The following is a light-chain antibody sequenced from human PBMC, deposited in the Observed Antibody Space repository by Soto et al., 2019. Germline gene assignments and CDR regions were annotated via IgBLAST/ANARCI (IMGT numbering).Light chain of an antibody. CDR2: ANN. V-gene: IGLV1-40*01. CDR1: SSNIGAGFD. J-gene: IGLJ1*01. CDR3: QSYDSSLSGSYV. Sequence: QSVLTQPPSVSGAPGQRVTISCTGNSSNIGAGFDVHWYQQLPGTAPRLLIYANNNRPSGVPDRFSGSKSGTSASLAITGIQAEDEDDYYCQSYDSSLSGSYVFGTGTKVTLL.